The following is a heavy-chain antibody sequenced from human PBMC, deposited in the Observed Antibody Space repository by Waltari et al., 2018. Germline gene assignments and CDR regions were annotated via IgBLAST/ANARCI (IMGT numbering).Heavy chain of an antibody. D-gene: IGHD6-13*01. J-gene: IGHJ4*02. V-gene: IGHV4-39*07. CDR3: AREGIAAAGLDY. CDR2: IYYSGST. CDR1: GGSISSSSYY. Sequence: QLQLQESGPGLVKPSETLSLTCTVSGGSISSSSYYWGWIRQPPGKGLEWIGSIYYSGSTYYTPSLKSRVTISVDTSKNQFSLKLSSVTAADTAVYYCAREGIAAAGLDYWGQGTLVTVSS.